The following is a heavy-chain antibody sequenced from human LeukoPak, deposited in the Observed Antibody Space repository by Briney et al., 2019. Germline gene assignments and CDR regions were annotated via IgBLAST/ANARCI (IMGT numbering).Heavy chain of an antibody. CDR3: ARDRSALTTVVTFFDY. CDR1: GFTFSSYA. CDR2: ISYDGSNK. V-gene: IGHV3-30-3*01. Sequence: GGSLRLSCAASGFTFSSYAMHWVRQAPGKGLEGVAVISYDGSNKYYADSVKGRFTISRDNSKNTLYLQMNSLRAEDTAVYYCARDRSALTTVVTFFDYWGQGTLVTVSS. D-gene: IGHD4-23*01. J-gene: IGHJ4*02.